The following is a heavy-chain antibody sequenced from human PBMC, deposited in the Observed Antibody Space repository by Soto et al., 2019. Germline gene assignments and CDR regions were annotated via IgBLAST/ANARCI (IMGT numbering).Heavy chain of an antibody. V-gene: IGHV1-18*01. D-gene: IGHD2-2*01. Sequence: ASVKVSCKASGYTFTSYGISWVRQAPGQGLEWMGWISAYNGNTNYAQKLKGRVTMTTDTFTSTAYLELGSLRSDDTALYYCARQLPIPYYYYYMDVWGKGTTVTVS. CDR3: ARQLPIPYYYYYMDV. CDR2: ISAYNGNT. CDR1: GYTFTSYG. J-gene: IGHJ6*03.